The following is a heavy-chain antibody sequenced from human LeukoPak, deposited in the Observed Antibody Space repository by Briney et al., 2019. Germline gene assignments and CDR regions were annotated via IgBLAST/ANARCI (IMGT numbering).Heavy chain of an antibody. CDR2: IKQDGSQK. CDR1: GFTFSDNY. Sequence: HTGGSLRLSCAASGFTFSDNYMTWVRQAPGKGLEYVANIKQDGSQKYYVDSVKGRFTISRDNTENSLYLQMNSLRAEDTAVYYCARDTRAAAFFDYWGQGTLVTVSS. J-gene: IGHJ4*02. CDR3: ARDTRAAAFFDY. D-gene: IGHD6-13*01. V-gene: IGHV3-7*01.